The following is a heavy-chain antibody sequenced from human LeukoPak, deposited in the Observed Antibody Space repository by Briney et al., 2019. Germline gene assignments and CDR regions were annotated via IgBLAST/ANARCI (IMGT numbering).Heavy chain of an antibody. J-gene: IGHJ3*02. D-gene: IGHD6-19*01. V-gene: IGHV3-11*06. CDR2: ISSSSSYI. CDR3: ARFFRCHSSGCDAFDI. CDR1: GFTFSDYY. Sequence: MPGGSLRLSCAASGFTFSDYYMSWIRQAPGKGLEWVSSISSSSSYIYYADSVKGRFTISRDNAKNSLYLQMNSLRAEDTAVYYCARFFRCHSSGCDAFDIWGQGTMVTVSS.